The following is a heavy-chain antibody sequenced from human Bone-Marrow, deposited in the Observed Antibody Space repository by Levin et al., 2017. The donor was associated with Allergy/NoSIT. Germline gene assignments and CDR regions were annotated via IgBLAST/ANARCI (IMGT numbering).Heavy chain of an antibody. J-gene: IGHJ4*02. Sequence: SETLSLTCAVSGYSISSGYYWGWIRQPPGGGREWIGSTFHSGSNYYNPSLRSRVTISVDTSKNQFSMKLSSVTAADTAVYYCAREDVVVPAALPSFDYWGQGTLVTVSS. V-gene: IGHV4-38-2*02. D-gene: IGHD2-2*01. CDR1: GYSISSGYY. CDR3: AREDVVVPAALPSFDY. CDR2: TFHSGSN.